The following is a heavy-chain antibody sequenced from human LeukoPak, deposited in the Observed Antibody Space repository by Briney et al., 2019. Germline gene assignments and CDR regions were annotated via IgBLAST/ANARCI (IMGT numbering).Heavy chain of an antibody. V-gene: IGHV3-23*01. Sequence: VGSLRLSCAASGFTFSSYAMTWGRQAPGKGLGWVSGISAGDGSPFYADSVKGRFTISRDNPKNTLYLQMNSLRAEDTAVYYCAKAGSFWGFDSWGQGTLVTVSS. CDR2: ISAGDGSP. CDR1: GFTFSSYA. CDR3: AKAGSFWGFDS. J-gene: IGHJ4*02. D-gene: IGHD1-26*01.